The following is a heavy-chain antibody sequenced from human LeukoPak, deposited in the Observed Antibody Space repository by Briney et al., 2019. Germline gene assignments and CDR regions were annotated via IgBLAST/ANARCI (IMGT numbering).Heavy chain of an antibody. D-gene: IGHD5-24*01. J-gene: IGHJ4*02. CDR2: IRYDGSKK. V-gene: IGHV3-30*02. Sequence: GGSLRLSCAASGFTFSSYGMHWVRQAPGKRLEWVAFIRYDGSKKYYADSVKGRFTFSRDNSKNTLYLQMNSLRTEDTAVYYCARPGRDGYNFGYWGQGTLVTVSS. CDR3: ARPGRDGYNFGY. CDR1: GFTFSSYG.